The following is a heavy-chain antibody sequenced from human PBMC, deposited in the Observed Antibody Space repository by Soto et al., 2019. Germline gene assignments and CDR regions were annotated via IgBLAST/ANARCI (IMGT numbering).Heavy chain of an antibody. D-gene: IGHD5-18*01. V-gene: IGHV1-58*01. Sequence: SEQVSCKASGFTFTNSAVQLVRQARGQRREWXGXIXXXSXNXXXAXXXEERVTITRDRSTTTAYMELSSLRSEDTAVYYCATDKGDSYGYGNYWGQGTLVTVSS. CDR3: ATDKGDSYGYGNY. CDR2: IXXXSXNX. CDR1: GFTFTNSA. J-gene: IGHJ4*02.